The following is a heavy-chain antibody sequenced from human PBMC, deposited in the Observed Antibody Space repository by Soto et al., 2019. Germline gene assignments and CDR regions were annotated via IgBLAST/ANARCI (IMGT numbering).Heavy chain of an antibody. J-gene: IGHJ6*02. V-gene: IGHV4-31*03. Sequence: PSETLSLTCTVSGGSISSGGYYWSWIRQHPGKGLEWIGYIYYSGSTYYNPSLKSRVTISVDTSKNQFSLKLSSVTAADTAVYYCARDARITMVRGDSNGMDVWGQGTTVTVSS. D-gene: IGHD3-10*01. CDR1: GGSISSGGYY. CDR2: IYYSGST. CDR3: ARDARITMVRGDSNGMDV.